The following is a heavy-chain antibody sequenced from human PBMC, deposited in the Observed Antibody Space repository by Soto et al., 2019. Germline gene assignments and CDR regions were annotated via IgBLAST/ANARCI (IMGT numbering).Heavy chain of an antibody. CDR3: AKVIDSSGYNPYRY. CDR2: ISGSGGST. CDR1: GFTFSSYA. Sequence: QPGGSLRLSCAASGFTFSSYAMSWVRQAPGKGLEWVSAISGSGGSTYYADSVKGRFTISRDNSKNTLYLQMNSLRAEDTPVYYCAKVIDSSGYNPYRYWGQGTLVTVSS. V-gene: IGHV3-23*01. D-gene: IGHD3-22*01. J-gene: IGHJ4*02.